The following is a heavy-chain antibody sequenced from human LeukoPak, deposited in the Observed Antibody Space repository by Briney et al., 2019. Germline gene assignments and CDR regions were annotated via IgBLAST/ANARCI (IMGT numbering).Heavy chain of an antibody. D-gene: IGHD6-25*01. V-gene: IGHV3-15*01. CDR1: GFTFSKAW. J-gene: IGHJ6*02. Sequence: GGSLRLSCAASGFTFSKAWMSWARQGPGKGLEWVGRIKSKTDGGTIDYAAPVKGRFTISRDDSKNTVYLQMNSLKTEDTAVYYCSTGGKYYGMDVWGQGTTVTVSS. CDR3: STGGKYYGMDV. CDR2: IKSKTDGGTI.